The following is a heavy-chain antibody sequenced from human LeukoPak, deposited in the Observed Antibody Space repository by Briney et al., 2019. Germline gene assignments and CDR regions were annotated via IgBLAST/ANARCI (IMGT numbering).Heavy chain of an antibody. CDR2: ISYDGSNK. Sequence: PGGSLRLSCAASGFTFSSYAMDWVRQAPGKGLEWVAVISYDGSNKYYADSVKGRFTISRDNSKNTLYLQMNSLRAEDTAVYYCARDFRPVVVVGGTFDYWGKGTTVTVSS. CDR3: ARDFRPVVVVGGTFDY. V-gene: IGHV3-30*04. CDR1: GFTFSSYA. J-gene: IGHJ6*04. D-gene: IGHD2-2*01.